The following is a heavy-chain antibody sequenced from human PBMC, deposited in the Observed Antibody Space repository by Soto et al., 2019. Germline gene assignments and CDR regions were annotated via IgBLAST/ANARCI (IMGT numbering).Heavy chain of an antibody. D-gene: IGHD2-21*02. V-gene: IGHV1-46*01. CDR3: ARGGHVVVVTAAFDY. Sequence: QVQLMQSGAEVKKPGASVKVSCKASGDTFTNYYIHWVRQAPGQGLEWMGTVNPSGGNTTYSQNFLGRVTMTRDPSTSTLYVELTSLTSDDTAVYYCARGGHVVVVTAAFDYWGQGTLVTVSS. CDR2: VNPSGGNT. J-gene: IGHJ4*02. CDR1: GDTFTNYY.